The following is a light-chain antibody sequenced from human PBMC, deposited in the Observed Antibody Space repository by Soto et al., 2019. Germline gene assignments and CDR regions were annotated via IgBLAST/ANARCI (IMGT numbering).Light chain of an antibody. CDR1: SSNIGSSY. J-gene: IGLJ3*02. V-gene: IGLV1-47*01. CDR3: AAWDDSLSGRV. CDR2: RTD. Sequence: QSVLTQPPSASGTPGQRVTISCSGSSSNIGSSYVYWYQQLPGTAPKLLIYRTDQRPSGVPDRFSGSKSGTSASLAISALRSEDEADYYCAAWDDSLSGRVFGGGTKLTVL.